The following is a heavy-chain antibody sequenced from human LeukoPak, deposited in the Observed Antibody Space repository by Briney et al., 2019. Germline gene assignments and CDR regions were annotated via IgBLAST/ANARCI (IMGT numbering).Heavy chain of an antibody. V-gene: IGHV4-34*01. CDR2: INHSGST. Sequence: SETLSLTCAVYGGSFSGYYWSWIRQPLGKGLEWIGEINHSGSTNYNPSLKSRVTISVDTSKNQFSLKLSSVTAADTAVYYCARGGSGSYRRYNWFDPWGQGTLVTVSS. D-gene: IGHD1-26*01. CDR3: ARGGSGSYRRYNWFDP. CDR1: GGSFSGYY. J-gene: IGHJ5*02.